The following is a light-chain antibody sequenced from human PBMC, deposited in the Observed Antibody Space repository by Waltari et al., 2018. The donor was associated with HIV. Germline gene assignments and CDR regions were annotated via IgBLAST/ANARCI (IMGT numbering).Light chain of an antibody. CDR1: QSVSSSY. CDR3: QQYGSSPPLT. V-gene: IGKV3-20*01. CDR2: GAS. J-gene: IGKJ4*01. Sequence: VLTQFPGTLSLSTGERATPSCRASQSVSSSYLAWYQQKPGQAPRLLIYGASSRATGIPDRFSGSGSGTDFTLTISRLEPEDFAVYYCQQYGSSPPLTFGGGTKVEIK.